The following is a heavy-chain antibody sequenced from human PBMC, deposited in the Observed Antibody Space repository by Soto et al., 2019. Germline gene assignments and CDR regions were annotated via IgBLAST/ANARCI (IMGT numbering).Heavy chain of an antibody. V-gene: IGHV3-30*18. J-gene: IGHJ4*02. CDR1: GFTFSSYG. CDR3: AKGGYSSGWYSEHDY. D-gene: IGHD6-19*01. CDR2: ISYDGSNK. Sequence: PGGSLRLSCAASGFTFSSYGMHWVRQAPGKGLEWVAVISYDGSNKYYADSVKGRFTISRDNSKNTLYLQMNSLRAEDTAVYYCAKGGYSSGWYSEHDYWGQGTLVTVSS.